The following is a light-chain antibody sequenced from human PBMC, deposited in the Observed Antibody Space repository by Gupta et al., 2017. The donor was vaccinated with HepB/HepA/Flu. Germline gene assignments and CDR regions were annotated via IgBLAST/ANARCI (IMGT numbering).Light chain of an antibody. CDR1: SSDVGGYNY. V-gene: IGLV2-14*03. Sequence: QPSLSQPAPASAAPGQPISISCTGTSSDVGGYNYVSWYQQLPGKAPKLIIFNVSDRPSSVSNRFSDSGSGNTASLTISGLQTEAESYYYGSSYEISSHVFFGGGTKLTVL. CDR3: SSYEISSHVF. J-gene: IGLJ2*01. CDR2: NVS.